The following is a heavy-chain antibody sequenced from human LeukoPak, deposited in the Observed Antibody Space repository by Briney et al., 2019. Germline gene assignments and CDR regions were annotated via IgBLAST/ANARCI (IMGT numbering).Heavy chain of an antibody. CDR1: GFTFSNCA. J-gene: IGHJ4*02. CDR3: AKLNGPCGSSSRRYFDY. CDR2: ISVVGGST. V-gene: IGHV3-23*01. Sequence: GGSLRLSCAASGFTFSNCAMSWVRQAPGKGLEWVSTISVVGGSTFYADSVKGRFTISRDNSKNTLFLQMNSLRAEDTAVYFCAKLNGPCGSSSRRYFDYWGQGTLVTVSS. D-gene: IGHD6-6*01.